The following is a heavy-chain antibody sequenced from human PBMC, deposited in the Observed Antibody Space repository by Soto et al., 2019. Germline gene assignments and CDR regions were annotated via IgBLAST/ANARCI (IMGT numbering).Heavy chain of an antibody. CDR1: GFAVSSKY. D-gene: IGHD6-19*01. CDR3: VQTTGWPGFDF. CDR2: IYGGGTT. Sequence: EVQLVESGGGLIQPGGSLRLSCADSGFAVSSKYMTWVRQAPGKGLEWVSVIYGGGTTYYADSVKGRFTISSDTSKNTLYLQMNGLRAEDTAVYYGVQTTGWPGFDFWGQGTLVTVSS. J-gene: IGHJ4*02. V-gene: IGHV3-53*01.